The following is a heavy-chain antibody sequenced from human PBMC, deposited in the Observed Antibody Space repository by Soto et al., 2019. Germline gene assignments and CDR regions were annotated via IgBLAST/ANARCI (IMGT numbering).Heavy chain of an antibody. D-gene: IGHD5-12*01. Sequence: PGGSLRLSCAASGFTFGSYNMNWVRQAPGKGLEWVSSISSSSSYIYYADSVRGRFTISRDNAKNSLYLQMNSLRAEDTAVYYCARVIVSTGNDYWGQGTLVTVSS. J-gene: IGHJ4*02. V-gene: IGHV3-21*01. CDR2: ISSSSSYI. CDR1: GFTFGSYN. CDR3: ARVIVSTGNDY.